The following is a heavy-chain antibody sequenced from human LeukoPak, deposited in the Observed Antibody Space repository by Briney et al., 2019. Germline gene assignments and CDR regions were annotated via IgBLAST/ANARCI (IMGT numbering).Heavy chain of an antibody. CDR3: ARDRHFVAFDI. Sequence: GGSLRLSCAASGFTFTAFTINWVRQAPGKGLEWVSSISSSSSIHFADSVKGRFTISRDNTKNSVSLQINSLRAEDTALYYCARDRHFVAFDIWGQGTMVTVSS. J-gene: IGHJ3*02. V-gene: IGHV3-69-1*01. CDR1: GFTFTAFT. CDR2: ISSSSSI.